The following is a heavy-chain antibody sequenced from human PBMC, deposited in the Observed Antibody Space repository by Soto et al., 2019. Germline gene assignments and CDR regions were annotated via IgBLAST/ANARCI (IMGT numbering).Heavy chain of an antibody. Sequence: GGSLRLSCAASGFTVSSNYMSWVRQAPGKGLEWVSVIYSGGSTYYADSVKGRFTISRDNSKNTLYLQMNSLRAEDTAVYYCARDQPLKQGYYGMDVWGQGTTVTVSS. CDR2: IYSGGST. CDR3: ARDQPLKQGYYGMDV. CDR1: GFTVSSNY. V-gene: IGHV3-53*01. J-gene: IGHJ6*02.